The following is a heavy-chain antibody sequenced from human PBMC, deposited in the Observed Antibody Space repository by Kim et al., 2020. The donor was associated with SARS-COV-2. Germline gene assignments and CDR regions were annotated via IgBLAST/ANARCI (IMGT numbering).Heavy chain of an antibody. CDR3: AKDLLEYDFWSGYSSYYYYGMDV. Sequence: GGSLRLSCAASGFTFSSYAMSWVRQAPGKGLEWVSAISGSGGSTYYADSVKGRFTISRDNSKNTLYLQMNSLRAEDTAVYYCAKDLLEYDFWSGYSSYYYYGMDVWGQGTTVTVSS. CDR2: ISGSGGST. V-gene: IGHV3-23*01. CDR1: GFTFSSYA. D-gene: IGHD3-3*01. J-gene: IGHJ6*02.